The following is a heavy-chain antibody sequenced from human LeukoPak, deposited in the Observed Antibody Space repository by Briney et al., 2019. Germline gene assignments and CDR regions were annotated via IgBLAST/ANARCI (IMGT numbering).Heavy chain of an antibody. V-gene: IGHV1-2*06. Sequence: ASVKVSCKASGYTFTGYYMHWVRQAPGQGLEWMGRINPNSGGTNYAQKFQGRVTMTRDTSISTAYMELSRLRSDDTAVYYCARDRGTYGDYWFDPWGQGTLVTVSS. CDR2: INPNSGGT. J-gene: IGHJ5*02. D-gene: IGHD4-17*01. CDR3: ARDRGTYGDYWFDP. CDR1: GYTFTGYY.